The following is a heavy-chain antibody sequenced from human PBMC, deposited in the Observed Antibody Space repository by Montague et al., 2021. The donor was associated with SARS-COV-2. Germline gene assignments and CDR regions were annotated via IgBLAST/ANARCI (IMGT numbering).Heavy chain of an antibody. J-gene: IGHJ6*02. D-gene: IGHD2-2*01. CDR1: GDSISGNSYF. V-gene: IGHV4-39*07. CDR2: IYYSGTT. CDR3: VRGRGVAAVGRHYAMDV. Sequence: SETLSLTCNVSGDSISGNSYFWGWIRQAPGKGLDWIGSIYYSGTTYYSPSLKSRVTISLDTSKNNFSLKLRSVSAADSALYYCVRGRGVAAVGRHYAMDVWGQGTTVIVSS.